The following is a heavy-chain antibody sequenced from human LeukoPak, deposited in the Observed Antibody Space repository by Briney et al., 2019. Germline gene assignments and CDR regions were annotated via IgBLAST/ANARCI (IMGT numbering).Heavy chain of an antibody. Sequence: QSGGSLRLSCAASGFTFSSYGMHWVRQAPGKGLEWVAVIWYDGSNKYYADSVKGRFTISRDNSKNTLYLQMSSLRAEDTAVYYCAGDRATSYFDYWGQGALVTISS. CDR3: AGDRATSYFDY. D-gene: IGHD1-26*01. J-gene: IGHJ4*02. CDR1: GFTFSSYG. V-gene: IGHV3-33*01. CDR2: IWYDGSNK.